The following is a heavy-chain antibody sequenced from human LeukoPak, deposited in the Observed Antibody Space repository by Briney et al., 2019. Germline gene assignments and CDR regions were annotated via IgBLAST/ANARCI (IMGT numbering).Heavy chain of an antibody. D-gene: IGHD3-10*01. CDR3: ATDRQVYGSGEYYFDY. CDR2: IYNSGST. V-gene: IGHV4-61*01. Sequence: SETLSLTCSVSGGSVGSRNYSWTWIRQPPGKGLEWIGYIYNSGSTKCNPSLKSRVTISVDTSKNQFSLKLSSVTAADTAVYYCATDRQVYGSGEYYFDYWGQGTLVSVSS. J-gene: IGHJ4*02. CDR1: GGSVGSRNYS.